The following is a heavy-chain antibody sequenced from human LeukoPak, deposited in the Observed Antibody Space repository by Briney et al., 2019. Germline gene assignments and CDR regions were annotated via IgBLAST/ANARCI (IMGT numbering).Heavy chain of an antibody. CDR3: ARVFDSSSWYGVYYYYYGMDV. CDR2: IYYSGST. J-gene: IGHJ6*02. CDR1: GGSISSHY. Sequence: PSETLSLTCTVSGGSISSHYWSWIRQPPGKGLEWIGYIYYSGSTNYNPSLKSRVTISVDTSKNQFSLKLSSVTAADTAVYYCARVFDSSSWYGVYYYYYGMDVWGQGTTVTVS. V-gene: IGHV4-59*11. D-gene: IGHD6-13*01.